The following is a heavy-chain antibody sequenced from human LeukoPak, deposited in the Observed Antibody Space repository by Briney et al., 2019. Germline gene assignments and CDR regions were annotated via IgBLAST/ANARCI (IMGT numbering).Heavy chain of an antibody. CDR1: GFTVSSSY. V-gene: IGHV3-53*01. CDR3: ASLLTYSSGWSDYFDY. D-gene: IGHD6-19*01. Sequence: PGGSLRLSCAASGFTVSSSYMSWVRQAPGKGLEWVSVIYSGGSTYYADSVKGRFTISRDNSKNTLYLQMNSLRAEGTAVYYCASLLTYSSGWSDYFDYWGQGTLVTVSS. CDR2: IYSGGST. J-gene: IGHJ4*02.